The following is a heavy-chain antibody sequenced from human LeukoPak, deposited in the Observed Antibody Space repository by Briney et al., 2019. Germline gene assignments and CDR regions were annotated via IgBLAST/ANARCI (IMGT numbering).Heavy chain of an antibody. CDR3: VRRGDYGDL. CDR2: SSTTGLTI. CDR1: GFTLSSYS. Sequence: GGSLRLSCAASGFTLSSYSMNWVRQAPGKGLEWVSYSSTTGLTIYYADSVKGRFTISRDNAKNSLHLQMNSLRAEDTAVYYCVRRGDYGDLWGQGTLVTVSS. J-gene: IGHJ4*02. V-gene: IGHV3-48*01. D-gene: IGHD4-17*01.